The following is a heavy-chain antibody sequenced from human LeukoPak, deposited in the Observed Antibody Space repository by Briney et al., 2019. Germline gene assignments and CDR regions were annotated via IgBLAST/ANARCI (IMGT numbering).Heavy chain of an antibody. CDR3: AREGDTYYYDSSDGAFDI. CDR1: GYTFTSYG. J-gene: IGHJ3*02. D-gene: IGHD3-22*01. V-gene: IGHV1-18*01. CDR2: ISAYNGNT. Sequence: ASVKVSCKASGYTFTSYGISWVRQAPGQGLEWMGWISAYNGNTNYAQKPQGRATMTTDTSTSTAYMELRSLRSDDTAVYYCAREGDTYYYDSSDGAFDIWGQGTMVTVSS.